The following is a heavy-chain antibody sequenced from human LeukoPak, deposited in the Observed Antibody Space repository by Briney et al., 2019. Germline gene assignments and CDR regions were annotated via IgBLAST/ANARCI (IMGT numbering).Heavy chain of an antibody. CDR1: GYTFTSYG. CDR3: ARDSAYCSGGSCYSGVTDY. Sequence: WASVKVSCKASGYTFTSYGISWVRQPPGQGLEWMGWISAYNGNTNYAQKLQGRVTMSTDTSTSTAYMELRSLRSDDTAVYYCARDSAYCSGGSCYSGVTDYWGQGTLVTVSS. J-gene: IGHJ4*02. V-gene: IGHV1-18*01. D-gene: IGHD2-15*01. CDR2: ISAYNGNT.